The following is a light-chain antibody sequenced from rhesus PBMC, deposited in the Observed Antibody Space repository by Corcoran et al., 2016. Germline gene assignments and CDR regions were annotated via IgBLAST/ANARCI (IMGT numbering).Light chain of an antibody. Sequence: DIQMTQSPSSLSASVGDTVTITCRASLSISSWLAWYQQKPGKAPKLLIYKASRLQSGVPSRFSGSGSWTGFTLTISSLQSEDFATYSCQQYDSSPYSFGQGTKVEIK. CDR2: KAS. CDR1: LSISSW. V-gene: IGKV1-22*01. CDR3: QQYDSSPYS. J-gene: IGKJ2*01.